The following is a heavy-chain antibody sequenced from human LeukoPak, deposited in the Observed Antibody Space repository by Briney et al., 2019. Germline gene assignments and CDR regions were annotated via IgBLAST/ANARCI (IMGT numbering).Heavy chain of an antibody. J-gene: IGHJ3*02. Sequence: GGSLRLSCAASGLTFSSYGMHWVRQAPGKGLEWVAVIWYDGSNKYYADSVKGRFTIARDNSKKTLYLQMNSLRAEDTAVYYCARDWSSSPGPFDIWGQGTMVTVSS. CDR2: IWYDGSNK. CDR3: ARDWSSSPGPFDI. V-gene: IGHV3-33*01. D-gene: IGHD6-6*01. CDR1: GLTFSSYG.